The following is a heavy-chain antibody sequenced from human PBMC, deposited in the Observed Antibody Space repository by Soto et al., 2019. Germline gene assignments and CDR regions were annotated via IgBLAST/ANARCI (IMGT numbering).Heavy chain of an antibody. CDR1: GFTFSSYS. J-gene: IGHJ4*02. CDR3: ARSRELWFGELSGYFDY. D-gene: IGHD3-10*01. CDR2: ISSSSSTI. Sequence: GVSLRLSCAASGFTFSSYSMNWVRQAPGKGLEWVSYISSSSSTIYYADSVKGRFTISRDNAKNSLYLQMNSLRDEDTAVYYCARSRELWFGELSGYFDYWGQGTLVNVSS. V-gene: IGHV3-48*02.